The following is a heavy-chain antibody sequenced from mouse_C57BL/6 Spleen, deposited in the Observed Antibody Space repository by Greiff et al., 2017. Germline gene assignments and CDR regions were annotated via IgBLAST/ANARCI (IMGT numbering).Heavy chain of an antibody. Sequence: QVQLQQPGAELVKPGASVKMSCKASGYTFTSYWITWVKQRPGQGLEWIGDIYPGSGSTNYNEKFKSKATLTVDTSSSTAYMQLSSLTYEDSAVYYCARDGVGVVPYWYFDVWGTGTTVTVSS. D-gene: IGHD1-1*01. CDR1: GYTFTSYW. CDR2: IYPGSGST. V-gene: IGHV1-55*01. CDR3: ARDGVGVVPYWYFDV. J-gene: IGHJ1*03.